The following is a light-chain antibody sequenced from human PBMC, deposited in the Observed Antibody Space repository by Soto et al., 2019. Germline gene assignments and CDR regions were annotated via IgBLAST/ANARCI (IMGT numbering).Light chain of an antibody. J-gene: IGKJ1*01. CDR2: GAS. CDR3: HKYNTLLCT. V-gene: IGKV3-15*01. CDR1: QSVNAN. Sequence: EVVMTQSPATLSVSPGERATLSCRASQSVNANLAWYQQKPGQAPRLLIHGASNRATGIPARFSGSGFGTEVILTISSLRAKDFAIYFCHKYNTLLCTFGQGTKVEI.